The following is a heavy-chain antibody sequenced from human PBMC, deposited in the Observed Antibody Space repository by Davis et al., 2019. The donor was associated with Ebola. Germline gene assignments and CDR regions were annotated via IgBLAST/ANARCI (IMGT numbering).Heavy chain of an antibody. Sequence: SETLSLTCSVSGDTISSENYYWGWIRQPPGKGLEWIGSIYYTGSTYYIPSLKSRVTISVDTSKNQFSLKLSSVTAADTAVYYCARFIAVAGTPVDYWGQGSLVTVSS. CDR1: GDTISSENYY. CDR3: ARFIAVAGTPVDY. J-gene: IGHJ4*02. CDR2: IYYTGST. V-gene: IGHV4-39*01. D-gene: IGHD6-19*01.